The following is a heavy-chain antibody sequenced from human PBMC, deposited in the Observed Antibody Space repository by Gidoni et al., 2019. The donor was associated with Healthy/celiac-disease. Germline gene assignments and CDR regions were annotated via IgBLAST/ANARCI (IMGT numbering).Heavy chain of an antibody. CDR2: ISGSGGST. CDR3: ASDYGDYSVYYYYGMDV. CDR1: GFPFSSYA. V-gene: IGHV3-23*01. D-gene: IGHD4-17*01. Sequence: EVQLLESGGGLVQPGGSLRLSCAASGFPFSSYAMSWVRQAPGKGLEWVSAISGSGGSTYYADSVKGRFTISRDNSKNTLYLQMNSLRAEDTAVYYCASDYGDYSVYYYYGMDVWGQGTTVTVSS. J-gene: IGHJ6*02.